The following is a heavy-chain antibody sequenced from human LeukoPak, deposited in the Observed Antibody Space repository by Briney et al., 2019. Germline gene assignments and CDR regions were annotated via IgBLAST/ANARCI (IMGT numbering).Heavy chain of an antibody. D-gene: IGHD6-13*01. CDR1: GYTFTSYD. Sequence: ASVKVSCKASGYTFTSYDINWVRQATGQGLEWMGWMNPNSGNTGYAQKFQGRVTMTRNTSISPAYMELSSLRSEDTAVYYCARRRYSSSWYGGVYFDYWGQGTLVTVSS. V-gene: IGHV1-8*01. J-gene: IGHJ4*02. CDR3: ARRRYSSSWYGGVYFDY. CDR2: MNPNSGNT.